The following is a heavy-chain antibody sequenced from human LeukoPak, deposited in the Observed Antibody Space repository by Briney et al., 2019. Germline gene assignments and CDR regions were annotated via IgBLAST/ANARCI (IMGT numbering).Heavy chain of an antibody. D-gene: IGHD3-3*01. V-gene: IGHV4-38-2*02. CDR2: IYHRGST. CDR1: GYSISNGYY. Sequence: PSETLSLTRTVSGYSISNGYYWGWIRQPPGKGLEWVGSIYHRGSTYYNPSLRSRVTISLDRSKKKFSLKLTSVTAADTAVYFCARGAEYYAIWRGYAGYSDYWGQGISVTVSS. J-gene: IGHJ4*02. CDR3: ARGAEYYAIWRGYAGYSDY.